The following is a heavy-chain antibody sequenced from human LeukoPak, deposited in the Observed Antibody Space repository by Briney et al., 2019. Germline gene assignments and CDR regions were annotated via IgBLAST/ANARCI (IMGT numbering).Heavy chain of an antibody. D-gene: IGHD2-2*01. CDR2: INTDGNIM. J-gene: IGHJ5*02. Sequence: PGGSLRLSCAASGFTFSNSWMHWVRQTPGKGPVWVSCINTDGNIMRYADSVKGRFTISRDNAKNTLYLQMNSLRVEDTAMYYCARAGGPPTAMGFDPWGQGSLVSVST. CDR1: GFTFSNSW. V-gene: IGHV3-74*01. CDR3: ARAGGPPTAMGFDP.